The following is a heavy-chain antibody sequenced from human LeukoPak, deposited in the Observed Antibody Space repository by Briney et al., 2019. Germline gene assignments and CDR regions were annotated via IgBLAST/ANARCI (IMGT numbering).Heavy chain of an antibody. CDR2: ISYDGSNK. Sequence: GGSLRLSCAASGFTVSSYAMHWVRQAPGKGLEWVAVISYDGSNKYYADSVKGRFTISRDNSKNTLYLQMNSLRAEDTAVYYCARGLAYYDFWSGAGALDYWGQGTLVTVSS. CDR3: ARGLAYYDFWSGAGALDY. V-gene: IGHV3-30*14. J-gene: IGHJ4*02. D-gene: IGHD3-3*01. CDR1: GFTVSSYA.